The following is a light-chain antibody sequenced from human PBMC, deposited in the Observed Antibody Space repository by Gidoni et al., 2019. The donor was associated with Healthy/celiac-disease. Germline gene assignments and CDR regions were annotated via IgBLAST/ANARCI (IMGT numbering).Light chain of an antibody. CDR2: GAS. J-gene: IGKJ2*01. Sequence: DIVLKQSTGTLSLSPGERATLSCQASQRVSRDHLVWYQQTPGQAPRLLIFGASTRATGVPARFSGSGSGTAFTLTISRLEPEDVEVYYWQQYGSSPYTFGQGTKVEIK. V-gene: IGKV3-20*01. CDR3: QQYGSSPYT. CDR1: QRVSRDH.